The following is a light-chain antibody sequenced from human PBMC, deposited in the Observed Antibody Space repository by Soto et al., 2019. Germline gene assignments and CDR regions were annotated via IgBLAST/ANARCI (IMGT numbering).Light chain of an antibody. Sequence: IVMTQSPTTLSVYPGQRASLFCRASQSVSRNLAWHQQKPGQAPRLLIYGVSTRATGVPARFSGSGSGTEFTLTISSLQSEDFAVYYCHQYYYWPPWTFGQGTKVDIK. CDR1: QSVSRN. J-gene: IGKJ1*01. CDR2: GVS. CDR3: HQYYYWPPWT. V-gene: IGKV3-15*01.